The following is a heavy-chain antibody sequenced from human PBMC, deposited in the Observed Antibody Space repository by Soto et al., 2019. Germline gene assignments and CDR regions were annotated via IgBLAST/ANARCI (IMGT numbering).Heavy chain of an antibody. V-gene: IGHV1-8*01. Sequence: QVQLVQSGAEVKKPGASVKVSCKASGYTFNSYDIHWVRQATGQGLEWVGWMNLNSGYTEYTQKLQGSVSMSRNTSISTAYMELSRLRSEDTAMYYCARGPRVRADAIFGVVIVLDIWGKGTTVTVSS. D-gene: IGHD3-3*01. CDR2: MNLNSGYT. CDR3: ARGPRVRADAIFGVVIVLDI. CDR1: GYTFNSYD. J-gene: IGHJ6*04.